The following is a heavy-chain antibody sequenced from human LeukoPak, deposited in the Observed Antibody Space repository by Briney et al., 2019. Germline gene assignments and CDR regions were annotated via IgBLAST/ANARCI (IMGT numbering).Heavy chain of an antibody. J-gene: IGHJ4*02. V-gene: IGHV5-51*01. D-gene: IGHD3-22*01. CDR2: IYPVDSDT. Sequence: AASQNISYKGSGSFFTNYLIGGGRPTPGKGVGWRGRIYPVDSDTRYRTSFQGQVTISAGQCISTAYLQWSSLKASDTAMYYCARTYDSSGYYDYWGQGTLVTVSS. CDR1: GSFFTNYL. CDR3: ARTYDSSGYYDY.